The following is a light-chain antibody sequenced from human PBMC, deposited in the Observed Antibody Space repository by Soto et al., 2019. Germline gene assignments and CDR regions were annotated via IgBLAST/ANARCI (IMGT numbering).Light chain of an antibody. CDR2: GAS. J-gene: IGKJ2*01. CDR3: QKFDTSPYT. CDR1: QSVSRY. Sequence: VLTQSPGTLSLSPGERATLSCRASQSVSRYLVWYQQKPGQAPRLLIYGASSRASGIPDRFSGSGSGTDFTLTINRLGPEYSAVYYCQKFDTSPYTLCQGTKLEIQ. V-gene: IGKV3-20*01.